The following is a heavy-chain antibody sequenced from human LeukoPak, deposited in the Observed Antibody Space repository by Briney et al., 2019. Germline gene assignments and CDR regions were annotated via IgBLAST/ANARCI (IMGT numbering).Heavy chain of an antibody. D-gene: IGHD6-13*01. CDR3: ARTRYSSSWYRGPPNWFDP. CDR2: INTNTGNP. CDR1: GYTFTSYA. V-gene: IGHV7-4-1*02. Sequence: RASVKVSCKASGYTFTSYAMNWVRQAPGQGLEWMGWINTNTGNPTYAQGFTGRFVFSLDTSVSTAYLQISSLKAEDTAVYYCARTRYSSSWYRGPPNWFDPWGQGTLVTVSS. J-gene: IGHJ5*02.